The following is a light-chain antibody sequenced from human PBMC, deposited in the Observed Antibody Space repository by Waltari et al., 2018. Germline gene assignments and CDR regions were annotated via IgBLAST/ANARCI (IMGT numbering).Light chain of an antibody. CDR2: SSS. CDR3: QQANSFPYT. CDR1: QDISSW. Sequence: DIQMTQSPYYVSASVGDRVTITCRASQDISSWLAWYQQKPGKAPELLIYSSSTLHFGVPSRFSGSRSGTEFSLTITGLQPDDSATYFCQQANSFPYTYGQGTKLDI. V-gene: IGKV1D-12*01. J-gene: IGKJ2*01.